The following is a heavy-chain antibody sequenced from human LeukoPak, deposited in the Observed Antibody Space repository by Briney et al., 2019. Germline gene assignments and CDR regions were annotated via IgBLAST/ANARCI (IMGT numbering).Heavy chain of an antibody. V-gene: IGHV3-21*01. D-gene: IGHD3-22*01. CDR3: ARDVTYYYDSSGYYYDGDDAFDI. J-gene: IGHJ3*02. CDR2: ISSSSSYI. Sequence: GGSLRLSCAASGFTFSSYAMHWVRQAPGKGLEWVSSISSSSSYIYYADSVKGRFTISRDNAKNSLYLQMNSLRAEDTAVYYCARDVTYYYDSSGYYYDGDDAFDIWGQGTMVTVSS. CDR1: GFTFSSYA.